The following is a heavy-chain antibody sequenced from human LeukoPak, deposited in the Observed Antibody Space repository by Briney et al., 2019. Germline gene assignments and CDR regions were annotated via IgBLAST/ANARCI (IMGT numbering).Heavy chain of an antibody. CDR1: GFGLSSHW. J-gene: IGHJ4*02. Sequence: GGSLRLSCAASGFGLSSHWMTWVRQAPGKGLEWVANIKPDGSEKNYVDSVKGRFTISRDNAKNSLYLQMNNLRAEDTAVYYCARAGGLDYWGQGTLVTVSS. V-gene: IGHV3-7*01. D-gene: IGHD6-25*01. CDR3: ARAGGLDY. CDR2: IKPDGSEK.